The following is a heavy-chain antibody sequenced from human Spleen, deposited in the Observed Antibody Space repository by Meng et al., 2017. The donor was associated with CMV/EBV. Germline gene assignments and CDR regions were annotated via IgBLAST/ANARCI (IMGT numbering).Heavy chain of an antibody. Sequence: ASVKVSCKASGYTFTSYGISWVRQAPGQGLEWMGWISAYNGNTNYAQKLQGRVTMTGDASISTAYMELSSLRSEDTAVYYCARNPPSTGDFDYWGQGTVVTVSS. CDR3: ARNPPSTGDFDY. J-gene: IGHJ4*02. CDR2: ISAYNGNT. CDR1: GYTFTSYG. D-gene: IGHD3-10*01. V-gene: IGHV1-18*01.